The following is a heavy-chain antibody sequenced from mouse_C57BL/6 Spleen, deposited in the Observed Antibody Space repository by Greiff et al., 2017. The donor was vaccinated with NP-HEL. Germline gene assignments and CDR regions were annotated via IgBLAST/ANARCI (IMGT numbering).Heavy chain of an antibody. J-gene: IGHJ3*01. Sequence: QVQLKESGAELVKPGASVKISCKASGYAFSSYWMNWVKQRPGKGLEWIGQIYPGDGDTNYNGKFKGKATLTADKSSSTAYMQLSSLTSEDSAVYFCARPHYYGSSYWFAYWGQGTLVTVSA. CDR2: IYPGDGDT. D-gene: IGHD1-1*01. V-gene: IGHV1-80*01. CDR1: GYAFSSYW. CDR3: ARPHYYGSSYWFAY.